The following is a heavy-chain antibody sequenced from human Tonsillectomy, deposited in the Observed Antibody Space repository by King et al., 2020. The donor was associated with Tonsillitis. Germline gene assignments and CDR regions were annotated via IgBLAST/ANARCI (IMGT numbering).Heavy chain of an antibody. D-gene: IGHD2-8*01. CDR1: GDSLSNYY. CDR3: AREWSAFDH. CDR2: ISDTGST. Sequence: QVQLQESGPGLVKPSETLSLTCTVSGDSLSNYYWHWIRQPPGKGLEWIGFISDTGSTNYNPSLKSRVSISVDMSKNQFSLKLTSVTAADTAVYYCAREWSAFDHWGQGTLVTVSS. V-gene: IGHV4-59*01. J-gene: IGHJ4*02.